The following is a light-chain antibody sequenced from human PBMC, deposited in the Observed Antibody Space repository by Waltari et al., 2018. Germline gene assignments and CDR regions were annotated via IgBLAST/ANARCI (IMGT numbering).Light chain of an antibody. V-gene: IGLV3-19*01. CDR3: YSRDNSGDHLRV. Sequence: SSEMTQDPAVSVALGQTVTITCQGDSLQGYYASLYQQKPGQAPLLVIYGKTNRPSGIPDRFSGSSSGNTASLTITGAQAEDEADYYCYSRDNSGDHLRVFGTGTKVTVL. CDR2: GKT. J-gene: IGLJ1*01. CDR1: SLQGYY.